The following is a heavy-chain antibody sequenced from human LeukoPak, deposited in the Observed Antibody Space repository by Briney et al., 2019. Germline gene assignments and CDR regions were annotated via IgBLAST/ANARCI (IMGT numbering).Heavy chain of an antibody. J-gene: IGHJ4*02. CDR2: ISSSGNTK. CDR3: SKELTTSGGYLHYFDY. V-gene: IGHV3-11*04. CDR1: GFTFGDYY. D-gene: IGHD6-13*01. Sequence: PAGSLRLSCAASGFTFGDYYMSWIRQAPGKGLEWVSYISSSGNTKSYAYPVKGRFTISRANSKNTLYLQVNSRRAEDTAVYYCSKELTTSGGYLHYFDYWGQGTLVTVS.